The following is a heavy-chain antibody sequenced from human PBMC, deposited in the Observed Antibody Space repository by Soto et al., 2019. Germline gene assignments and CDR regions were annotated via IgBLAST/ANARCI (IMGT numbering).Heavy chain of an antibody. Sequence: GGSLRLSCAASGFTFSSYAMSWVRQAPGKGLEWVSAISGSGGSTYYADSVKGRFTISRDNSKNTLYLQMNSLRAEDTAVYYCAKSEQLVVYYYYYMDVWGKETTVTVSS. CDR1: GFTFSSYA. D-gene: IGHD6-6*01. CDR2: ISGSGGST. CDR3: AKSEQLVVYYYYYMDV. J-gene: IGHJ6*03. V-gene: IGHV3-23*01.